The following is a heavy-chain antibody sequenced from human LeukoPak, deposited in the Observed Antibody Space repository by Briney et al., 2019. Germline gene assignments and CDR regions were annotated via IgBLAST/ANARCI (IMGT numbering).Heavy chain of an antibody. CDR3: ASVAIQHYGMDV. CDR1: GGSISSGDYY. Sequence: ASETLSLTCTVSGGSISSGDYYWSWIRQPPGKGLEWIGYIYYSGSTYYNPSLKSRVTISVDTSKNQFSLKLSSVTAADTAVYYCASVAIQHYGMDVWGRGTTVTVSS. J-gene: IGHJ6*02. D-gene: IGHD2-2*02. V-gene: IGHV4-30-4*01. CDR2: IYYSGST.